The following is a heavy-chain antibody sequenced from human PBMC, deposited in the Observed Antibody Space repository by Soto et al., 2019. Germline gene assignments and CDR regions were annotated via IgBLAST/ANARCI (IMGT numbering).Heavy chain of an antibody. CDR3: ARGSRLRYCSSTSCPLSS. CDR1: GGSFSGYY. Sequence: PSETLSLTCAVYGGSFSGYYWSWIRRPPGKGLEWIGEINHSGSTNYNPSLKSRVTISVDTSKNQFSLKLSSVTAADTAVYYCARGSRLRYCSSTSCPLSSWGQGTLVTVSS. V-gene: IGHV4-34*01. J-gene: IGHJ4*02. D-gene: IGHD2-2*01. CDR2: INHSGST.